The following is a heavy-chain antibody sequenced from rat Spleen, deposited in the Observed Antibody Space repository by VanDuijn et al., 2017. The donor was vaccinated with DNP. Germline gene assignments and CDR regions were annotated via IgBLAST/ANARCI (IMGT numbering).Heavy chain of an antibody. CDR1: GFSLTSYG. Sequence: QVQLKVSGPGLVHPSQTLSLTCTVSGFSLTSYGVSWIRQSPGKGLEWIGAMWSAGISDYNSALKSRLTINKDTSKNQVLLEMNGLQTEDTAMYFCARRNVGLDYWGQGFMVTVSS. CDR3: ARRNVGLDY. J-gene: IGHJ2*01. CDR2: MWSAGIS. V-gene: IGHV2-16*01.